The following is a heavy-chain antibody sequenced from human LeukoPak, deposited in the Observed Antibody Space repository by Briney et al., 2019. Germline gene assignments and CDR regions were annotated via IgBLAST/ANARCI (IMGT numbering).Heavy chain of an antibody. J-gene: IGHJ4*02. D-gene: IGHD3-10*01. Sequence: SGPALVKPTQTLTLTCTFSGFPLSTSGMCVSWIRQPPGKALEWLARIDWDDDKYYSTSLKTRLTISKDTSKSQVVLTMTNMDPVDTATYYCARIGWFEQRAFDYWGQGTLVTVSS. CDR2: IDWDDDK. V-gene: IGHV2-70*11. CDR1: GFPLSTSGMC. CDR3: ARIGWFEQRAFDY.